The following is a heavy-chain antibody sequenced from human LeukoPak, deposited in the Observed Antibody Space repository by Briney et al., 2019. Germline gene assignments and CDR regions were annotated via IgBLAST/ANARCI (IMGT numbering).Heavy chain of an antibody. J-gene: IGHJ6*02. CDR2: ISSSSSYI. D-gene: IGHD6-19*01. Sequence: GGSLRLSCAASEFTFSSYSMNWVRQAPGKGLEWVSSISSSSSYIYYADSVKGRFTISRDNAKNSLYLQMNSLRAEDTAVYYCARDMAGYSSGWLGSYYYYGMDVWGQGTTVTVSS. CDR3: ARDMAGYSSGWLGSYYYYGMDV. CDR1: EFTFSSYS. V-gene: IGHV3-21*01.